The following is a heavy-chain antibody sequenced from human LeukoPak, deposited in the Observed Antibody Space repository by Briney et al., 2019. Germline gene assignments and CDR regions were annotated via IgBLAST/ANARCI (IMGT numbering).Heavy chain of an antibody. V-gene: IGHV3-23*01. CDR2: ISGSGVT. Sequence: QPGRSLRLSCAASGFTFDDYAMHWVRQAPGKGLEWVSGISGSGVTDYADSVKGRFTISRDNSKNTLYLQMNSLRAEDTAVYYCAKDLNWGGRWGQGTLVTVSS. CDR3: AKDLNWGGR. D-gene: IGHD7-27*01. CDR1: GFTFDDYA. J-gene: IGHJ4*02.